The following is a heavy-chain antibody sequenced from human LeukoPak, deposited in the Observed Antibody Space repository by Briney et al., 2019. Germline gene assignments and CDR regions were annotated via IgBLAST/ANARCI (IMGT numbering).Heavy chain of an antibody. CDR2: IYYSGST. CDR1: GGSISSYY. J-gene: IGHJ3*02. V-gene: IGHV4-59*08. CDR3: AGRYSFADI. D-gene: IGHD3-16*02. Sequence: PSETLSLTCTVSGGSISSYYWSWIRQPPGKGLEWIGYIYYSGSTNYNPSLKSRVTISVDTSKNQFSLKLSSVTAADTAVYYCAGRYSFADIWGQGTMVTVSS.